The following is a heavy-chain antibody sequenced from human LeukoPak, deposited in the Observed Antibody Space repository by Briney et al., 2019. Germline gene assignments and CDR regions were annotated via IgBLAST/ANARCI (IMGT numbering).Heavy chain of an antibody. CDR1: GGSFSGYY. CDR2: INHSGST. V-gene: IGHV4-34*01. Sequence: SETLSLTCAVYGGSFSGYYWSWLRQPPGKGLEWIGEINHSGSTNYNPSLKSRVTISVDTSKNQFSLKLSSVTAADTAVYYCARGRGLWFGELSRRALYYYMDVWGKGTTVTISS. CDR3: ARGRGLWFGELSRRALYYYMDV. J-gene: IGHJ6*03. D-gene: IGHD3-10*01.